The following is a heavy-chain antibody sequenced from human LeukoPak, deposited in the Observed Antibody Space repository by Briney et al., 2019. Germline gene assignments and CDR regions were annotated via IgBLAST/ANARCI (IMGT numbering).Heavy chain of an antibody. J-gene: IGHJ4*02. V-gene: IGHV4-61*02. CDR1: GGSISSGSYY. CDR3: ARDSGNPYFDY. Sequence: SQTLSLTCTVSGGSISSGSYYWSWIRQPAGKGLEWIGRIYTSGSTNYNPSLKSRVTISVDTSKNQFSLKLSSVTAADTAVYYCARDSGNPYFDYWGQGTPVTVSS. D-gene: IGHD1-14*01. CDR2: IYTSGST.